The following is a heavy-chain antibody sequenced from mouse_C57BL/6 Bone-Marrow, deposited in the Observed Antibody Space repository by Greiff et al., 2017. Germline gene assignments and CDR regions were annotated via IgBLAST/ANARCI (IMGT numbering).Heavy chain of an antibody. CDR1: GYTFTSYW. V-gene: IGHV1-55*01. D-gene: IGHD4-1*01. J-gene: IGHJ2*01. Sequence: QVQLQQPGAELVKPGASVKMSCKASGYTFTSYWITWVKQRPGQGLEWIGDIYPTSGRTNYNEKFKSKAILTVDTSSNTADMQPSSLTSEDSAVFYCARSGPLGRSFDYWGQGTTLTVSS. CDR3: ARSGPLGRSFDY. CDR2: IYPTSGRT.